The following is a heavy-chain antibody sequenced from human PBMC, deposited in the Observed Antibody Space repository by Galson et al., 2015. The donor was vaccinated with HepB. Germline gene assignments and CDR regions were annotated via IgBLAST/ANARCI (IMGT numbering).Heavy chain of an antibody. Sequence: SVKVSCKASGYSFTNYAMHWVRQAPGQRLEWMGWINTGNGNTKFSQRFQDRDTLTRDTSASTVYMELSSLRSEDTSVYYCAREGGTGGYSYGIYYFDYWGQGTLVTVSS. J-gene: IGHJ4*02. CDR2: INTGNGNT. D-gene: IGHD5-18*01. CDR3: AREGGTGGYSYGIYYFDY. CDR1: GYSFTNYA. V-gene: IGHV1-3*04.